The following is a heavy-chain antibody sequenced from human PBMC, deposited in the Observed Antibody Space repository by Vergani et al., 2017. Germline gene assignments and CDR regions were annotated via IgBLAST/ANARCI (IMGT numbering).Heavy chain of an antibody. D-gene: IGHD1-1*01. CDR3: ASETKLEPALHFGMDV. V-gene: IGHV4-39*01. CDR1: GGSISSSSYY. CDR2: IYYSGST. Sequence: QLQLQESGPGLVKPSETLSLTCTVSGGSISSSSYYWGWIRQPPGKGLEWIGSIYYSGSTYYNPSLKSRVTISVDTSKNQFSLKLSSVTAADTAVYYCASETKLEPALHFGMDVWGQGTTVTVSS. J-gene: IGHJ6*02.